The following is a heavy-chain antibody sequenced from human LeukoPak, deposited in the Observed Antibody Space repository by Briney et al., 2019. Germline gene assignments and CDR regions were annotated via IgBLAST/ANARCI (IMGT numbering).Heavy chain of an antibody. D-gene: IGHD3-3*01. J-gene: IGHJ4*02. CDR2: ISGSGGST. Sequence: GGSLRLSCAASGFTFSSYAMSWVRQAPGKGLEWVSAISGSGGSTYHADSVKGRFTISRDNSKNTLYLQMNSLRAEDTAVYYCANSATYYDFWSGPPGYWGQGTLVTVSS. V-gene: IGHV3-23*01. CDR3: ANSATYYDFWSGPPGY. CDR1: GFTFSSYA.